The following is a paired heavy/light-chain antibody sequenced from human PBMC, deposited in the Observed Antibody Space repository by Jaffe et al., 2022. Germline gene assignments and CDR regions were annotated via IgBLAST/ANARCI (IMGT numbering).Heavy chain of an antibody. CDR1: GFTFGDYA. D-gene: IGHD1-26*01. V-gene: IGHV3-49*04. J-gene: IGHJ4*02. Sequence: EVQLVESGGGLVQPGRSLRLSCTTSGFTFGDYAMSWVRQAPGKGPEWVGFIRSKPYGGTTEYAASVKGRFTISRDDSESIAYLQMNSLKTEDTAVYYCTRDTVVGAKRFDYWGQGTLVTVSS. CDR3: TRDTVVGAKRFDY. CDR2: IRSKPYGGTT.
Light chain of an antibody. V-gene: IGKV3-20*01. Sequence: EIVLTQSPGTLSLSPGERATLSCRASQSVTSGYLAWYQQKPGQAPRLLIYGASSRVTGIPDRFSGSGSGTDFTLTISRLEPEDFAVYYCQQYGSSFGSFGGGTKVEIK. CDR3: QQYGSSFGS. J-gene: IGKJ4*01. CDR2: GAS. CDR1: QSVTSGY.